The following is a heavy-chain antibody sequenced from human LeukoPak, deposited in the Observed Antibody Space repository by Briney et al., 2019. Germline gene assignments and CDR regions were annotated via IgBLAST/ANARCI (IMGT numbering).Heavy chain of an antibody. CDR3: ARDGGRDLTGSVY. Sequence: PGGSLRLSCAASGFTVSSNYMSWVRQAPGKGLEWVSVIYSGGGTYYADSVKGRFTISRDNSKNTLYLQMNSLRAEDTAVYYCARDGGRDLTGSVYWGQGTLVTVSS. CDR2: IYSGGGT. J-gene: IGHJ4*02. D-gene: IGHD3-9*01. V-gene: IGHV3-53*01. CDR1: GFTVSSNY.